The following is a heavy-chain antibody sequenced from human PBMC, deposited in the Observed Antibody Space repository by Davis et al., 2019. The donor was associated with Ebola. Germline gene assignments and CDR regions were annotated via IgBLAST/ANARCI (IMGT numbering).Heavy chain of an antibody. CDR1: GLTFSRYA. J-gene: IGHJ4*02. V-gene: IGHV3-30*04. CDR2: MSYDGRYE. Sequence: GESLKISCVASGLTFSRYAMHWVRQSPGKGLEWAARMSYDGRYESYAESVKGRFTISRDNSKSTLYLQMNSLRLEDTAVYYCVRDYNDGIGRFDYWGQGTLVTVSS. CDR3: VRDYNDGIGRFDY. D-gene: IGHD3-16*01.